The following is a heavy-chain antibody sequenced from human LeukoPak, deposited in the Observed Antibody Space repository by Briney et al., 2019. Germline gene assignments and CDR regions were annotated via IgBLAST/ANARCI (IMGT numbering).Heavy chain of an antibody. CDR3: ARGGIAVAGMGFDY. Sequence: SETLSLTCAVYGGSFSGYYWSWIRQPPGKGLEGIGEINHSGSTNYNPSLKSRVTISVDTSKNQFSLKLSSVTAADTAVYYCARGGIAVAGMGFDYWGQGTLVTVSS. CDR1: GGSFSGYY. J-gene: IGHJ4*02. V-gene: IGHV4-34*01. CDR2: INHSGST. D-gene: IGHD6-19*01.